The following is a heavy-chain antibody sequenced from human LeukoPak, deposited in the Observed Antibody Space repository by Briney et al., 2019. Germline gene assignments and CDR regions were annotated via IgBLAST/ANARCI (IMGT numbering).Heavy chain of an antibody. D-gene: IGHD1-1*01. J-gene: IGHJ4*02. CDR3: ARYCTFRTCSGTKFDS. CDR1: GFTFNNHV. Sequence: QTGGSLRLSCAASGFTFNNHVMHWVRQAPGKGLEWVAVISSDGSMKYYADSVKGRFTISRDTAKNSLYLQMYSLTAEDTALYYCARYCTFRTCSGTKFDSWGPGTLVTVSS. V-gene: IGHV3-30*04. CDR2: ISSDGSMK.